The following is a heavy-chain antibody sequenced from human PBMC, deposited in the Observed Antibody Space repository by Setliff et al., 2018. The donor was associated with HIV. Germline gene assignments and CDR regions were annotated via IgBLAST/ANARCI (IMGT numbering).Heavy chain of an antibody. CDR1: GFTFSNAW. D-gene: IGHD2-2*01. V-gene: IGHV3-15*07. CDR3: TTKPPAADFQH. J-gene: IGHJ1*01. CDR2: IKSKTDGGST. Sequence: GGSLRLSCAASGFTFSNAWMNWVRQAPGKGLEWVGRIKSKTDGGSTDYAAPVKGRFTISRDDSKNTLYLQMNSLKTEDTAIYYCTTKPPAADFQHWGQGTLVTVSS.